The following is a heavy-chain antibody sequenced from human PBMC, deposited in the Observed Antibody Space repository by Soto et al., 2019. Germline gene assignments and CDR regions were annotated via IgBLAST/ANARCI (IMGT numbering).Heavy chain of an antibody. Sequence: QVVLQESGPGLVKPSETLSLTCSVSGRSITSYYWSWVRQPPGKGLEWIGYIYDNGITSQNPSLKSRVTMSADTSQNQFSLKLTSVTGADTAVYYCARIYDSNGYANEFDSWGQGILVTVTS. CDR3: ARIYDSNGYANEFDS. CDR1: GRSITSYY. V-gene: IGHV4-59*12. D-gene: IGHD3-22*01. J-gene: IGHJ4*02. CDR2: IYDNGIT.